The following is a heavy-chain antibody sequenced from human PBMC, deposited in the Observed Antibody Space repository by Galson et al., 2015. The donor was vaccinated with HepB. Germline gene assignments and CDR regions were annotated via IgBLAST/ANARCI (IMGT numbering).Heavy chain of an antibody. CDR3: ARGGMATMGGPTFDQ. CDR1: GYTFTRYG. J-gene: IGHJ4*02. Sequence: SVKVSCKASGYTFTRYGISWVRQAPGQGLEWMGWINTYNGNSNYAQRFQGRVIMTTDTSTRIAYMELRSLRSDDRAVYYCARGGMATMGGPTFDQWGQGTPVTVSS. CDR2: INTYNGNS. D-gene: IGHD5-24*01. V-gene: IGHV1-18*01.